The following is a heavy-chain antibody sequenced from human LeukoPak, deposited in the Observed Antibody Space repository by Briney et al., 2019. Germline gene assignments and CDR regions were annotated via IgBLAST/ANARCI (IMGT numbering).Heavy chain of an antibody. CDR3: ALPRSYDILTGYHY. CDR2: IYPGDSDT. J-gene: IGHJ4*02. V-gene: IGHV5-51*01. CDR1: GYKFTSYW. D-gene: IGHD3-9*01. Sequence: GESLKISCKASGYKFTSYWIAWVRQMPGKGLEWMGIIYPGDSDTRYSPSFQGQVTISADKSISTAYLQWSSLKASDTAMYYCALPRSYDILTGYHYWGQGTLVTVSS.